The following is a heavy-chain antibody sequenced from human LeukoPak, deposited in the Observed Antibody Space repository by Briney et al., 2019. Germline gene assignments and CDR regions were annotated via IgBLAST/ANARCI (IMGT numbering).Heavy chain of an antibody. Sequence: PGGSLRLSCAASRFTFSSYWMCWVRQAPGKGLEWVSAISGSGGSTYYADSVKGRFTISRDNSKNTLYLQMNSLRAEDTAVYYCAKNRDGYNLFDYWGQGTLVTVSS. J-gene: IGHJ4*02. V-gene: IGHV3-23*01. CDR2: ISGSGGST. CDR3: AKNRDGYNLFDY. CDR1: RFTFSSYW. D-gene: IGHD5-24*01.